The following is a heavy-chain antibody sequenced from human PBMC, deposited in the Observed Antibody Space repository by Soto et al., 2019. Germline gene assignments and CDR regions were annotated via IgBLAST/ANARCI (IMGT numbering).Heavy chain of an antibody. CDR1: GYSFTSYW. CDR2: SYPGDSDT. CDR3: ARPGADYGGNDPSTVGWYFDL. J-gene: IGHJ2*01. D-gene: IGHD4-17*01. V-gene: IGHV5-51*01. Sequence: EVQLVQSGAEVKKPGESLKISCKGSGYSFTSYWIGWERQMPGKGLAWMGISYPGDSDTRYSPSFQGQVTISADKSISTAYLQWSSLKGSYTAMYDCARPGADYGGNDPSTVGWYFDLWGRGTLVTVGS.